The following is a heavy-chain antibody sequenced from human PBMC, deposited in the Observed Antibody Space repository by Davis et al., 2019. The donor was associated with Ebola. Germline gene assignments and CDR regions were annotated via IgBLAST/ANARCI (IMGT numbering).Heavy chain of an antibody. V-gene: IGHV3-15*07. CDR1: GFTFSNAW. CDR3: TTYCSSTSCYTPSGENWFDP. J-gene: IGHJ5*02. CDR2: IKSKTDGGTT. D-gene: IGHD2-2*02. Sequence: GGSLRLSCAASGFTFSNAWMNWVRQAPGKGLEWVGRIKSKTDGGTTDYAAPVKGRFTISRDDSKNTLYLQMNSLKTEDTAVYYCTTYCSSTSCYTPSGENWFDPWGQGTLVTVSS.